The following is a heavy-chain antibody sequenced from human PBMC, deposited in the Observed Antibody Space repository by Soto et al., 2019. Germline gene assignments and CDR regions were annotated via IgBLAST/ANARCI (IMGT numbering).Heavy chain of an antibody. CDR2: IIPIFGTA. J-gene: IGHJ6*02. V-gene: IGHV1-69*12. CDR1: GGTFSSYA. CDR3: ARVQQAVPAAMWEARYDYYYYYGMDV. Sequence: QVQLVQSGAEVKKPGSSVKVSCKASGGTFSSYAISWVRQAPGQGLEWMGGIIPIFGTANYAQKVQGRVTITADESTRTAYMELSSLRSEDTDVYYCARVQQAVPAAMWEARYDYYYYYGMDVWGQGTTVTVSS. D-gene: IGHD2-2*01.